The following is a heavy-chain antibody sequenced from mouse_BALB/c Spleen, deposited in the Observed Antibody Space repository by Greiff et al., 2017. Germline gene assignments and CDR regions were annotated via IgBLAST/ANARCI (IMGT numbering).Heavy chain of an antibody. Sequence: VKLMESGPGLVAPSQSLSISCTVSGFSLTSYDISWVRQPPGKGLEWLGVIWTGGGTNYYSAFMSRLSISKDNSKSQVFLKMNSLQTDDTAKYYCVRDHYEPLMDYWGQGTSVTVSS. D-gene: IGHD2-4*01. CDR2: IWTGGGT. J-gene: IGHJ4*01. V-gene: IGHV2-9-2*01. CDR1: GFSLTSYD. CDR3: VRDHYEPLMDY.